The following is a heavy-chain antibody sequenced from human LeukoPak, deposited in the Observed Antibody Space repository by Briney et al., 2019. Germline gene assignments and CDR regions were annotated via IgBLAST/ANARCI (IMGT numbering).Heavy chain of an antibody. D-gene: IGHD3-22*01. CDR3: ASLTTADAFDI. J-gene: IGHJ3*02. CDR1: GGSFSGYY. CDR2: INHSGST. V-gene: IGHV4-34*01. Sequence: SETLSLTCAVYGGSFSGYYWSWIRQPPGEGLEWIGEINHSGSTNYNPSLKSRVTISVDTSKNQFSLKLSSVTAADTAVFYCASLTTADAFDIWGQGTMVTVSS.